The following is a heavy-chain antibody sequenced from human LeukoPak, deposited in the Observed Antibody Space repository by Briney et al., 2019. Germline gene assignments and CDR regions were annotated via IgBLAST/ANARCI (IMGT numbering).Heavy chain of an antibody. CDR3: ASYTTYYDFWRVYNAFDI. V-gene: IGHV4-30-4*01. D-gene: IGHD3-3*01. J-gene: IGHJ3*02. CDR1: GGSISSGDYY. Sequence: SQTLSLTCTVSGGSISSGDYYWSWIRQPPGKGLEWIGYIYYSGSTYYNPSLKSRVTISVDTSKNQFSLKLSSVTAADTAVYYCASYTTYYDFWRVYNAFDIWGQGTMVTVSS. CDR2: IYYSGST.